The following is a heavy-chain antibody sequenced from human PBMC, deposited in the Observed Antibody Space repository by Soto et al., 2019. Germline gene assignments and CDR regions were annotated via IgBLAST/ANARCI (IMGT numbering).Heavy chain of an antibody. CDR2: IYGGNDP. J-gene: IGHJ4*02. V-gene: IGHV3-23*03. CDR3: AKMEGMDPWAYSFDY. Sequence: EVQVLESGGGLVQPGGSLRLSCAATGFTFSDFAMSWVRQAPGKGLEWVSRIYGGNDPHYADSVKGRVTISRDKSKNTLYLQMNSLRAEDTAVYYCAKMEGMDPWAYSFDYWGQGTLVTVSP. CDR1: GFTFSDFA. D-gene: IGHD2-2*03.